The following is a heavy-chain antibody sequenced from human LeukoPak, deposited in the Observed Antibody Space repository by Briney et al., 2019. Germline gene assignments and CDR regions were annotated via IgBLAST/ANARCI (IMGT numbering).Heavy chain of an antibody. CDR2: ISAYNGNT. CDR3: ARDQGGSYFGYYCGMDV. J-gene: IGHJ6*02. CDR1: GYTFTSYG. D-gene: IGHD1-26*01. V-gene: IGHV1-18*01. Sequence: ASVKVSCKASGYTFTSYGISWVRQAPGQGLEWMGWISAYNGNTNYAQKLQGRVTMTTDTSTSTAYMELRSLRSDDTAVYYCARDQGGSYFGYYCGMDVWGQGTTVTVSS.